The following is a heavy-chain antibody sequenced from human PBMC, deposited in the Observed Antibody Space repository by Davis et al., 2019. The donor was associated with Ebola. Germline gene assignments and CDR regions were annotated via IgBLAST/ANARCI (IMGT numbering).Heavy chain of an antibody. Sequence: GESLKISCKGSGYSFTSYWISWVRQMPGKGLEWMGRIDPSDSYTNYSPSFQGRVTISADKSISTAYLQWSSLKASDTAMYYCAGSGYYYYGMDVWGQGTTVTVSS. CDR1: GYSFTSYW. CDR2: IDPSDSYT. V-gene: IGHV5-10-1*01. CDR3: AGSGYYYYGMDV. J-gene: IGHJ6*02. D-gene: IGHD2-8*02.